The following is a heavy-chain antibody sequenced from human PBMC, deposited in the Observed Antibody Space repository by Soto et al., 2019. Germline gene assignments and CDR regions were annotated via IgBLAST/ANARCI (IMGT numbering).Heavy chain of an antibody. CDR2: IYSSGDT. V-gene: IGHV3-53*02. CDR1: GFSVCSNY. J-gene: IGHJ4*02. CDR3: ASDPFSQYSYDTSVLQK. Sequence: EVQLVETGGGLIQPGVSLRLSCAASGFSVCSNYMNWVRQAPGKGLDWVSVIYSSGDTHYTDSVKGRFTVSRDSSENALYLEMKCLSADDTASSSCASDPFSQYSYDTSVLQKWGLGTLGTVSS. D-gene: IGHD3-3*01.